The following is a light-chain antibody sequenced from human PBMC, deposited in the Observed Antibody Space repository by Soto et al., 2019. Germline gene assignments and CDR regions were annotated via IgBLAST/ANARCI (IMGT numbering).Light chain of an antibody. CDR2: DAS. CDR3: QQRSSWRVT. V-gene: IGKV3-11*01. Sequence: IVLTQFPATLSLSPGERATLSCRASQSVSTFLAWYQQKPGQAPRLVVYDASKRATGIPARFSGSGSGTDFTLTISSLEPEDFALYYCQQRSSWRVTFDGGTKVEIK. CDR1: QSVSTF. J-gene: IGKJ4*01.